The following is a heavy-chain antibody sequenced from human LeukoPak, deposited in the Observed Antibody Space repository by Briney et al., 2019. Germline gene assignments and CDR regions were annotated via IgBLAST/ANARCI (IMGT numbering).Heavy chain of an antibody. Sequence: PGRSLRLSCAASGFTFSSYGMHWVRQAPGKGLEWVAVISYDGSNKYYADSVKGRFTISRDNSKNTLYLQMNSLRAEDTAVYYCAKDLQIGYCSGGSCYSGGYYGMDVWGQGTTVTVSS. J-gene: IGHJ6*02. CDR3: AKDLQIGYCSGGSCYSGGYYGMDV. CDR2: ISYDGSNK. V-gene: IGHV3-30*18. D-gene: IGHD2-15*01. CDR1: GFTFSSYG.